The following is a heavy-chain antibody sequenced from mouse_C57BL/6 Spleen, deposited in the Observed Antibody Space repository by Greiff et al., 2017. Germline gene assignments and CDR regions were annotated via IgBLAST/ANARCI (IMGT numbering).Heavy chain of an antibody. CDR1: GFTFSSYT. J-gene: IGHJ1*03. CDR3: ARNYYYGSSYWYFDV. CDR2: ISGGGGNT. D-gene: IGHD1-1*01. Sequence: EVQLQESGGGLVKPGGSLKLSCAASGFTFSSYTMSWVRQTPEKRLEWVATISGGGGNTYYPDSVKGRFTISRDNAKNTLYLQMSSLRSEDTALYYCARNYYYGSSYWYFDVWGTGTTVTVSS. V-gene: IGHV5-9*01.